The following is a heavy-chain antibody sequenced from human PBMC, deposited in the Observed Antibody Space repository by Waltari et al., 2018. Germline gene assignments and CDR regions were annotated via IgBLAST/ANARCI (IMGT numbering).Heavy chain of an antibody. CDR1: GYTFTGYY. J-gene: IGHJ4*02. D-gene: IGHD3-10*01. Sequence: QVQLVQSGAEGKKLGASGRVSSKASGYTFTGYYLPWLRQAPVQGLEWMRRINPNSGRTNDTQKMPSRVTMTTDTSISTAYMELSRPGSDDTAVYYCASDYNAGDYWGQGTLVTVSS. CDR3: ASDYNAGDY. CDR2: INPNSGRT. V-gene: IGHV1-2*06.